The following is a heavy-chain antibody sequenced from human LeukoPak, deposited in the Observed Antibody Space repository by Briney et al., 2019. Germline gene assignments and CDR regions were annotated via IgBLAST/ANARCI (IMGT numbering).Heavy chain of an antibody. Sequence: SETLSLTCTVSGGSISSCYSSWIRQPPGKGLEWIGYIYYSGSTNYNPSLKSRVTISVDTSKNQFSLKLSSVTAADTAVYYCARGNSGSYYEVIDYWGQGTLVTVSS. V-gene: IGHV4-59*01. CDR2: IYYSGST. D-gene: IGHD1-26*01. J-gene: IGHJ4*02. CDR3: ARGNSGSYYEVIDY. CDR1: GGSISSCY.